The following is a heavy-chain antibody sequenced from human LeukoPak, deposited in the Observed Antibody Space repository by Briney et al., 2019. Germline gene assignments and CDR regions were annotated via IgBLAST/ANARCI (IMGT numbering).Heavy chain of an antibody. CDR2: INSDGSST. Sequence: GGSLRLSCAASGFTFSSYWMHWVRQGPGKGLVWVSRINSDGSSTSYADSVKGRFTISRDNAKNTLYLQMNSLRAEDTAVYYCATARWVTTDFDYWGQGTLVTVSS. D-gene: IGHD4-17*01. J-gene: IGHJ4*02. CDR1: GFTFSSYW. CDR3: ATARWVTTDFDY. V-gene: IGHV3-74*01.